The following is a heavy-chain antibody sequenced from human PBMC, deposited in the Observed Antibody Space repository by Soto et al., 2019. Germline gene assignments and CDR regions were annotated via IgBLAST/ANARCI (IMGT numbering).Heavy chain of an antibody. CDR2: IYYSGST. D-gene: IGHD6-13*01. J-gene: IGHJ4*02. CDR3: ARDGAAAAGTIF. V-gene: IGHV4-31*03. Sequence: RSLTCTVSGGSISSGGYYWSWIRQHPGKGLEWIGYIYYSGSTYYNPSLKSRVTISVDTSKNQFSLKLSSVTAADTAVYYCARDGAAAAGTIFWGQGTLVTVSS. CDR1: GGSISSGGYY.